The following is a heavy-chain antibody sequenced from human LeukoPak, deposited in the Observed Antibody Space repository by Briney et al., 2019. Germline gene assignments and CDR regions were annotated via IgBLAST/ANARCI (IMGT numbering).Heavy chain of an antibody. J-gene: IGHJ4*02. CDR3: ARVVGDTGYYFDP. CDR2: ISIGTSHI. Sequence: GGSLRLFCAASGRTFSDSYMTWIRQSPGQGLEWVSYISIGTSHIKYADSVKGRFTISRDDARNSLYLQMNSLRAEDTAVYYCARVVGDTGYYFDPWGQGTLVTVSS. V-gene: IGHV3-11*06. D-gene: IGHD2-21*01. CDR1: GRTFSDSY.